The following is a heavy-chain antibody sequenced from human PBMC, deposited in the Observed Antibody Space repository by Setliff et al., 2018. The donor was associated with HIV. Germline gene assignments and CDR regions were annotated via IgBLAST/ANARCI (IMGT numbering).Heavy chain of an antibody. Sequence: ASVKVSCKASGGTFSSNAISWVRQAPGQGFEWLGWISIYNGNTKYAEKFQGRVTMTTDTSSTAYMELRSLYTYDTAVYYCAKDRPGYIYGQGDAFEIWGQGTMVTVSS. CDR2: ISIYNGNT. V-gene: IGHV1-18*01. CDR3: AKDRPGYIYGQGDAFEI. D-gene: IGHD5-18*01. J-gene: IGHJ3*02. CDR1: GGTFSSNA.